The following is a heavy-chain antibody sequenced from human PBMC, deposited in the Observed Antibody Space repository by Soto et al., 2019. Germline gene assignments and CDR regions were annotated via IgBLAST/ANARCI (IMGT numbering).Heavy chain of an antibody. CDR2: IYYSVST. CDR1: GGSISTDDYY. D-gene: IGHD1-1*01. V-gene: IGHV4-30-4*01. Sequence: QVQLQESGPGLVKPSQTLSLTCTVSGGSISTDDYYWSWFRQPPGKSLEWIGYIYYSVSTHYNPSLKSRVIISVDTSKNQFSLKLSSVTAADTAVYYCARGKDGYNHFGYWGQGALVTVSS. CDR3: ARGKDGYNHFGY. J-gene: IGHJ4*02.